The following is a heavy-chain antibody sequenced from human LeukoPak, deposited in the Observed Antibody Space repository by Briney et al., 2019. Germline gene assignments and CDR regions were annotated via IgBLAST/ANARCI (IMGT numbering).Heavy chain of an antibody. D-gene: IGHD2-8*01. CDR2: VSLSGLT. Sequence: PSGTLSLTCGMSAGSITSTNWWSWVRQPPGQGLEWIGEVSLSGLTNYNPSLSSRVIMALDTSKNHLSLNLTSVTAADTAVYYCSRENGAFSPFGYWGQGTLVTVPS. J-gene: IGHJ4*02. V-gene: IGHV4-4*02. CDR1: AGSITSTNW. CDR3: SRENGAFSPFGY.